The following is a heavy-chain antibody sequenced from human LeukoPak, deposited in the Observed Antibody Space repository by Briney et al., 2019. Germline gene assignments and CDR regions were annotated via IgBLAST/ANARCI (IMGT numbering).Heavy chain of an antibody. CDR3: ARDYRGSDIVATKFIDY. J-gene: IGHJ4*02. D-gene: IGHD5-12*01. CDR2: ISAYNGNT. V-gene: IGHV1-18*01. Sequence: ASVKVSCKASGYTFTSYGISWVRQAPGQGLEWMGWISAYNGNTNYAQKLQGRVTMTTDTSTSTAYMELRSLRSDDTAVYYCARDYRGSDIVATKFIDYWGQGTLVTVSS. CDR1: GYTFTSYG.